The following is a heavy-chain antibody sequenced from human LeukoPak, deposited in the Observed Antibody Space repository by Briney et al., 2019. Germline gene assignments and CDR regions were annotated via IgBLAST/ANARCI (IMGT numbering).Heavy chain of an antibody. Sequence: GASVKVSCKTSGYTFDSYGISWVRQAPGQGLEWMGWINPNSGGTNYAQKFQGRVTMTRDTSISTAYMELNRLRSDDTAVYHCARDLQVLGIIDYWGQGTLVTVSS. CDR2: INPNSGGT. D-gene: IGHD5-24*01. J-gene: IGHJ4*02. CDR3: ARDLQVLGIIDY. CDR1: GYTFDSYG. V-gene: IGHV1-2*02.